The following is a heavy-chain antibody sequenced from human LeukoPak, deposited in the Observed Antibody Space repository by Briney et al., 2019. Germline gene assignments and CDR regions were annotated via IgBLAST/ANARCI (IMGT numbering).Heavy chain of an antibody. V-gene: IGHV3-23*01. CDR3: AKPSTDYGDPYLPDY. D-gene: IGHD4-17*01. CDR2: ISGSGGST. CDR1: GFTFSSYS. Sequence: GGSLRLSCAASGFTFSSYSMSWVRQAPGKGLEWVSAISGSGGSTYYADSVKGRFTISRDNSKNTLYLQMNSLRAEDTAVYYCAKPSTDYGDPYLPDYWGQGTLVTVSS. J-gene: IGHJ4*02.